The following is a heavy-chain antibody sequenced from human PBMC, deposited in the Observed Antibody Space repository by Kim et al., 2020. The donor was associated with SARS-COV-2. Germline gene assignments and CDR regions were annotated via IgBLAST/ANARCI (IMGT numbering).Heavy chain of an antibody. J-gene: IGHJ4*02. CDR3: ARDGTTRNGGYYFDY. CDR2: INFGYGNT. V-gene: IGHV1-3*01. Sequence: ASVKVSCKASGYTFTSYAIHWVRQAPGQGLDWMGWINFGYGNTKFLQKFQGRVTITRDASASTAYMELSSLRSEDTAVYYCARDGTTRNGGYYFDYWGQGALVTVSS. D-gene: IGHD1-1*01. CDR1: GYTFTSYA.